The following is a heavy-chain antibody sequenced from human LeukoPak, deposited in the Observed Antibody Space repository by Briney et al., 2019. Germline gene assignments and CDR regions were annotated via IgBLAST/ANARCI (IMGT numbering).Heavy chain of an antibody. CDR2: IYYSGST. Sequence: PSETLSLTCTVSGGSISGSSYYWGWIRQPPGKGLEWIGSIYYSGSTYYNPSLKSRVTISVDTSKNQFSLKLSSVTAADTAVYYCARGQTSVVTAIPYYFDYWGRGTLVTVSS. J-gene: IGHJ4*02. D-gene: IGHD2-21*02. CDR3: ARGQTSVVTAIPYYFDY. CDR1: GGSISGSSYY. V-gene: IGHV4-39*07.